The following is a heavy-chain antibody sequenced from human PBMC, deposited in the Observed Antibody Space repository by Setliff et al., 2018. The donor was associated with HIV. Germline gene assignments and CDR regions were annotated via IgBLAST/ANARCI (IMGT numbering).Heavy chain of an antibody. D-gene: IGHD2-15*01. CDR1: GDSISSDAYY. CDR3: ARLNVEMFVVMAATPGWFGP. CDR2: ISYSGGS. V-gene: IGHV4-31*03. Sequence: KPSETLSLTCTVSGDSISSDAYYWSWIRQHPEKGLEWVGYISYSGGSYYNPSLKSRISIPMDTSKNQFSLKLKSVTAADTAVYYCARLNVEMFVVMAATPGWFGPWGQGILVTVSS. J-gene: IGHJ5*02.